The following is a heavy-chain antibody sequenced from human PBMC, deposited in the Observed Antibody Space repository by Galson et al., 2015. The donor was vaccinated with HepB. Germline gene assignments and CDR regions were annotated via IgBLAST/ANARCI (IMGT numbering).Heavy chain of an antibody. CDR2: ISAYNGNT. D-gene: IGHD4-17*01. Sequence: SVKVSCKASGYTFTSYGISWVRQAPGQGLEWMGWISAYNGNTNYAQKLQGRVTMTTDTSTSTAYMELRSLRSDDTAVYYCAREYGDYGFPDAFDIWGQGTMVTVSS. V-gene: IGHV1-18*01. CDR1: GYTFTSYG. CDR3: AREYGDYGFPDAFDI. J-gene: IGHJ3*02.